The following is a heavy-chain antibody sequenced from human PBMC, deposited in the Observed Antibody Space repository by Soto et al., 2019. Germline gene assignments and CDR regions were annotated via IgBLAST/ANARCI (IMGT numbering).Heavy chain of an antibody. D-gene: IGHD3-10*01. CDR3: ARHRFTYYDGSGSKGYGMDG. Sequence: PSETLSLTCAVYGGSFSGYYWSWIRQPPGKGLEWIGEINHSGSTNYNPSLKSRVTISVDTSKNQFSLKLSSVTAADTAVYYCARHRFTYYDGSGSKGYGMDGWGQGITVTVSS. V-gene: IGHV4-34*01. CDR2: INHSGST. J-gene: IGHJ6*02. CDR1: GGSFSGYY.